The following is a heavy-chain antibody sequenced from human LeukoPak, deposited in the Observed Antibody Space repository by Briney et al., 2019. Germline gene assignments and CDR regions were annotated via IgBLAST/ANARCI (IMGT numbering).Heavy chain of an antibody. CDR1: GFTFSTYA. V-gene: IGHV3-23*01. CDR3: AKESPPYYYDSSGYYYGRGGETQKTMIVY. CDR2: ISGPGGST. D-gene: IGHD3-22*01. Sequence: GGSLRLSCAASGFTFSTYAMSWVRQAPGKGLEWVSVISGPGGSTDYADSVKGRFTISRDNSKNTLYLQMNSLRAEDTAVYYCAKESPPYYYDSSGYYYGRGGETQKTMIVYWGQGTLVTVSS. J-gene: IGHJ4*02.